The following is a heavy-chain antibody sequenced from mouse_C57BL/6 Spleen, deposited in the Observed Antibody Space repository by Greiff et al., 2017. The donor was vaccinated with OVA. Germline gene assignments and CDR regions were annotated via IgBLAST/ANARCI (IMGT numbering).Heavy chain of an antibody. D-gene: IGHD1-1*02. CDR3: ARSRWSDYFDY. J-gene: IGHJ2*01. Sequence: EVQLQQSGPELVKPGASVKISCKASGYSFTGYYMNWVKQSPEKSLEWIGEINPSTGGTTYNQKFKAKATLTVDKSSSTAYMQLKSLTSEDSAVYYCARSRWSDYFDYWGQGTTLTVSS. CDR2: INPSTGGT. V-gene: IGHV1-42*01. CDR1: GYSFTGYY.